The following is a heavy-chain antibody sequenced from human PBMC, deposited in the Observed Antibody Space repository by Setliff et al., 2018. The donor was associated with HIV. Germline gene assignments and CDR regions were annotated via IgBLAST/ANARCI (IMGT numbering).Heavy chain of an antibody. D-gene: IGHD2-15*01. J-gene: IGHJ5*02. V-gene: IGHV4-39*07. CDR3: ASTETHYSKWFDP. CDR2: ISYSGST. CDR1: GGSTSSSTYS. Sequence: PSETLSLTCTASGGSTSSSTYSWGWNRQPQGKGLEWIGSISYSGSTYYNPSLKSRLTISVDTSKNQFSLKLSSVTAADTAVYYCASTETHYSKWFDPWGQGTLVTVSS.